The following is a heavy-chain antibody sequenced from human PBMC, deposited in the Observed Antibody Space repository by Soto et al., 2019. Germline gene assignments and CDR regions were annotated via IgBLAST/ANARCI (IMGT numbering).Heavy chain of an antibody. J-gene: IGHJ6*02. CDR3: ATDREMYYVPYYDHGLDV. Sequence: VQLLESGGGLVQPGGSLRLSCAASGFTFSSYDMSWVRQAPGEGLEWVSGIIGTGGNTYYADSVKVRFTIFRDNSKNTLHQQMNSLRAEDTGVYYCATDREMYYVPYYDHGLDVWGQGTTVTVSS. V-gene: IGHV3-23*01. D-gene: IGHD3-10*02. CDR1: GFTFSSYD. CDR2: IIGTGGNT.